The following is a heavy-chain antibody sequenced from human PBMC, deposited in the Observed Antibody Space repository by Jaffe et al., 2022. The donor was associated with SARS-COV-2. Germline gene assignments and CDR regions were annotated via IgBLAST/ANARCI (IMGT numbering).Heavy chain of an antibody. J-gene: IGHJ5*02. CDR2: MSASGDTT. D-gene: IGHD2-15*01. CDR1: GFTSVTYA. CDR3: AKGRVVGSSFWFDP. V-gene: IGHV3-23*01. Sequence: EVRLLESGGDLVQPGESLRLSCAASGFTSVTYAMHWVRQAPGKGLECVSTMSASGDTTYYADSVKGRFTISRDNSTNTIYLQMNSLRANDTAVYYCAKGRVVGSSFWFDPWGQGTLVTVSS.